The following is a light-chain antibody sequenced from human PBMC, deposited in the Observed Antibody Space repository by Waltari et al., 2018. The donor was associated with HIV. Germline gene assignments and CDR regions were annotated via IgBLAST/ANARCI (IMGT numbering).Light chain of an antibody. CDR3: QSFDSSLSRWV. J-gene: IGLJ3*02. Sequence: QAALTQPPSASGASGQTVTMSCTGVSYHLGIFSDVHWYQQLPGAAPKLLISVNSNRPAGVADRFSGSKSGASASLTITGLQAEDEADYYCQSFDSSLSRWVFGGGTKLTVL. CDR1: SYHLGIFSD. V-gene: IGLV1-40*01. CDR2: VNS.